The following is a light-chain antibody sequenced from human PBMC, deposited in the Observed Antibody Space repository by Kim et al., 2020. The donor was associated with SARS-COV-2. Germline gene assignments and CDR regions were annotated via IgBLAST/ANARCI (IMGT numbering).Light chain of an antibody. CDR1: QSISSY. Sequence: DIQMTQSPSTLSASVGDRVTITCRASQSISSYLAWYQRKPGKAPKVLIYKASTLDSGVPSRFSGSGSGTEFTLTISSLHPDDSATYCCQQYDSYPLTFGGGTKVDIK. J-gene: IGKJ4*01. V-gene: IGKV1-5*03. CDR3: QQYDSYPLT. CDR2: KAS.